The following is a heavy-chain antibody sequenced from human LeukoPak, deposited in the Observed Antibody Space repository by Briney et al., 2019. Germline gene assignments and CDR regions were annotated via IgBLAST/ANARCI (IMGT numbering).Heavy chain of an antibody. J-gene: IGHJ4*02. CDR2: IYYSGST. V-gene: IGHV4-39*01. CDR3: ARHHWGSYYPSVFDY. D-gene: IGHD3-10*01. Sequence: PSETLSLTCTVSGGSISSSSYYWGWIRQPPGKGLEWIGSIYYSGSTYYNPSLTSRVTISVDPSKNPFSLKLSSVTAADTAVYYCARHHWGSYYPSVFDYWGQGTLVNVSS. CDR1: GGSISSSSYY.